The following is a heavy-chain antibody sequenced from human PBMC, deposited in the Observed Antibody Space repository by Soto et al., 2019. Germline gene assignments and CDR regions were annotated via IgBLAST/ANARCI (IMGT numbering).Heavy chain of an antibody. V-gene: IGHV3-66*01. CDR1: GFTVSSNY. CDR2: IYSGGST. D-gene: IGHD1-7*01. J-gene: IGHJ4*02. Sequence: GGSLRLSCAASGFTVSSNYMSWVRQAPGKGLEWVSVIYSGGSTYYADSVKGRFTISRDNSKNTLYLQMNSLRAEDTAVYYCAREANWNYGGDYWGQGTLVTVS. CDR3: AREANWNYGGDY.